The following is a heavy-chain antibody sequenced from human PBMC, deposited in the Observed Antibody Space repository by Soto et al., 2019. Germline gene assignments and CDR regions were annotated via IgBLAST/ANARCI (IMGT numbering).Heavy chain of an antibody. CDR1: GGSISSGGYS. J-gene: IGHJ4*02. CDR3: AAGGGLPRYY. Sequence: QLQLQESGSGLVKPSQTLSLTCAVSGGSISSGGYSWSWIRQPPGKGLEWIGYIYHSGSTYYNPSRKSRVTISVDRSKNQSSLKRSSVTAADTAVYYCAAGGGLPRYYWGQGTLVTVSS. D-gene: IGHD5-12*01. CDR2: IYHSGST. V-gene: IGHV4-30-2*01.